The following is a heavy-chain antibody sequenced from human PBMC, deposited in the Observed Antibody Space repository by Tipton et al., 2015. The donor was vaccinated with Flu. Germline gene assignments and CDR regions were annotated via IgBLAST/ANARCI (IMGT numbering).Heavy chain of an antibody. CDR3: GGPSTQDYYDSSISTDAFDV. Sequence: LRLSCSVSGGSIGSPYCWGWVRQSPGKGLEWIGNIHNSGRTFYNPSLRSRITMSIDTSNNHFSLSLSLVTAADTAMYYCGGPSTQDYYDSSISTDAFDVWGQGTMVTVSS. V-gene: IGHV4-38-2*01. J-gene: IGHJ3*01. CDR1: GGSIGSPYC. D-gene: IGHD3-22*01. CDR2: IHNSGRT.